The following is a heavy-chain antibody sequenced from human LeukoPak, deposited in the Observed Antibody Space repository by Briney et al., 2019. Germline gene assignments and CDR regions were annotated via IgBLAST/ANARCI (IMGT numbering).Heavy chain of an antibody. D-gene: IGHD6-19*01. CDR3: ARTIAVAGRYFDY. Sequence: PSQTLSLTCTVSGGSISSGDYYWSWIRQPPGKGLEWIGYIYHSGSTYYNPSLKSRVTISVDRSKNQFSLKLSSVTAADTAVYYCARTIAVAGRYFDYWGQGTLVTVSS. CDR2: IYHSGST. V-gene: IGHV4-30-4*01. CDR1: GGSISSGDYY. J-gene: IGHJ4*02.